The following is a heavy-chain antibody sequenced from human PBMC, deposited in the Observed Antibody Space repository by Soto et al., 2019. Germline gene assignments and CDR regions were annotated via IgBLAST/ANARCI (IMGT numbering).Heavy chain of an antibody. CDR3: KYYGMDI. CDR2: SIPIFGTA. V-gene: IGHV1-69*13. CDR1: GGTFNNYP. Sequence: GALVKVSCKASGGTFNNYPITWVRQAPGQGLEWMGGSIPIFGTANYAQKFQGRVTISVDGLRAEDTAVYYCGKGHSDYQGDYKYYGMDIWGQGTTVTVSS. D-gene: IGHD2-21*01. J-gene: IGHJ6*02.